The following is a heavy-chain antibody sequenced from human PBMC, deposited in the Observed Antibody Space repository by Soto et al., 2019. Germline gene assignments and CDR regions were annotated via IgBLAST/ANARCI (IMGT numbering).Heavy chain of an antibody. J-gene: IGHJ6*02. D-gene: IGHD3-10*01. CDR3: VRQRGEEVRGVSNTNYYYDGMDV. V-gene: IGHV1-69*01. CDR1: GGTFSSYA. CDR2: IIPIFGTA. Sequence: QVQLVQSGAEVNKPGSSVKVSGKASGGTFSSYAISWLRQAHGQGLEWMGGIIPIFGTANHAQKFQGRVTITADESTRTADMELSSLRSEETAVYYCVRQRGEEVRGVSNTNYYYDGMDVWGQGTTVTVSS.